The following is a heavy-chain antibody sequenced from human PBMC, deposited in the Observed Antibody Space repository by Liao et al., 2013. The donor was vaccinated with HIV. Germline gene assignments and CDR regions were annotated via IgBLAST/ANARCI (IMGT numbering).Heavy chain of an antibody. V-gene: IGHV4-4*07. CDR1: GGSISSYY. CDR2: IYTSGST. CDR3: ARDHAEWLRLPFDY. J-gene: IGHJ4*02. Sequence: QVQLQESGPGLVKPSETLSLTCTVSGGSISSYYWSWIRQPAGKGLEWIGRIYTSGSTNYNPSLKSRVTMSVDTSKNQFSLKLSYVTAADTAVYYCARDHAEWLRLPFDYWGQGTLVTVSS. D-gene: IGHD5-12*01.